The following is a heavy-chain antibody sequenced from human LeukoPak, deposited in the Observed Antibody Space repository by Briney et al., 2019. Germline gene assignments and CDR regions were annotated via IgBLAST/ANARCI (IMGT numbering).Heavy chain of an antibody. CDR2: IKQDGSEK. Sequence: PGGSLRLSCAASGFTFSSYWMNWVRQAPGIGLEWVANIKQDGSEKYYVDSVKGRFTISRDNAKNSLYLQMNSLRAEDTAVYYCARVGYGGYGGYDYWGQGTLVTISS. CDR1: GFTFSSYW. J-gene: IGHJ4*02. CDR3: ARVGYGGYGGYDY. D-gene: IGHD5-12*01. V-gene: IGHV3-7*04.